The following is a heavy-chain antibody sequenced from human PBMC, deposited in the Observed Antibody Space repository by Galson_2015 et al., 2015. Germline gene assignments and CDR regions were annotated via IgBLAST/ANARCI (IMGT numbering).Heavy chain of an antibody. CDR2: MNTDGSIT. CDR3: ARDYGSGSFSFW. D-gene: IGHD3-10*01. Sequence: SLRLSCAASGFTFSSYWMHWVRHAPGKGLVWVSRMNTDGSITTYADSVKGRFTISRDNAKNTLYLQMNSLRVEDTAVYYCARDYGSGSFSFWWGQGTLVTVSS. J-gene: IGHJ4*02. V-gene: IGHV3-74*01. CDR1: GFTFSSYW.